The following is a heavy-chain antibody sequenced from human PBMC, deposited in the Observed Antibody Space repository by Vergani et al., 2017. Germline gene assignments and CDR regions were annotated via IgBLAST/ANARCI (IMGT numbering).Heavy chain of an antibody. Sequence: QVQLQESGPGLVKPSQTLSLTCTVSGGSISSGSYYWSWIRQPAGKGLEWIGRIYTSGSTNYNPSLKSRVTISVDTSKNQFSLKLSSVTAADTAVYYCARGFRYLDWLGGGDYWGQGTLVTVSS. J-gene: IGHJ4*02. V-gene: IGHV4-61*02. CDR2: IYTSGST. CDR1: GGSISSGSYY. D-gene: IGHD3-9*01. CDR3: ARGFRYLDWLGGGDY.